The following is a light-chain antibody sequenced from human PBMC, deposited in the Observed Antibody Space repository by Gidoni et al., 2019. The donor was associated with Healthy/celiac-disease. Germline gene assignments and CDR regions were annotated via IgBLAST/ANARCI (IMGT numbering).Light chain of an antibody. Sequence: QLVLPQSPSASASLRASLKLTCTLSSGHSSYAIAWHQQQPEKGPRYLMKLNSDGSHSKGDGIPDRFSGSSSGAERYLTISSLQSEDEADYYCQTWGTGIHGVFGGGTKLTVL. CDR2: LNSDGSH. CDR3: QTWGTGIHGV. J-gene: IGLJ3*02. CDR1: SGHSSYA. V-gene: IGLV4-69*01.